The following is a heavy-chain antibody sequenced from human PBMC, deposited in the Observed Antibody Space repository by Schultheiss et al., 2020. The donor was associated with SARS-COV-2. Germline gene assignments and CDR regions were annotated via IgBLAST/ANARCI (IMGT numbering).Heavy chain of an antibody. CDR1: GGSFSGYY. D-gene: IGHD1-14*01. Sequence: SETLSLTCAVYGGSFSGYYWSWIRQPPGKGLEWIGYIYYSGSTNYNPSLKSRVTISVDTSKNQFSLKLSSVTAADTAVYYCARRGSGNQPYYYGMDVWGQGTTVTVSS. CDR3: ARRGSGNQPYYYGMDV. V-gene: IGHV4-59*08. J-gene: IGHJ6*02. CDR2: IYYSGST.